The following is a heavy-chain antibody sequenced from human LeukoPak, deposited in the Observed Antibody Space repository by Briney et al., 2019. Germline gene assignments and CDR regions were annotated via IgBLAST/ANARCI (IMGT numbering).Heavy chain of an antibody. Sequence: GGSLRLSCAASGFTVSSNYMSWVRQAPGKGLEWVSVIYSGGSTYYADSVKGRFTISRDNSKNTLFLQMNSLRAEDTAVYYCARDPYSGSYFGYWGQGTLVNVSS. V-gene: IGHV3-53*01. CDR3: ARDPYSGSYFGY. D-gene: IGHD1-26*01. CDR2: IYSGGST. J-gene: IGHJ4*02. CDR1: GFTVSSNY.